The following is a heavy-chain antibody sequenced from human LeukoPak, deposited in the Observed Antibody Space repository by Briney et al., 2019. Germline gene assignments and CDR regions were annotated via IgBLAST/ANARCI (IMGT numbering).Heavy chain of an antibody. CDR3: ARDVHGDYGSGWFDP. CDR1: GYTFTSYG. Sequence: ASVKVSCKASGYTFTSYGISWVRQAPGQGLEWMGWISAYNGNTNYAQKLQGRVTMTTDTSTSTAYMELRSLRSDDTAVYYCARDVHGDYGSGWFDPWGQGTLVSVSS. J-gene: IGHJ5*02. D-gene: IGHD4-17*01. V-gene: IGHV1-18*01. CDR2: ISAYNGNT.